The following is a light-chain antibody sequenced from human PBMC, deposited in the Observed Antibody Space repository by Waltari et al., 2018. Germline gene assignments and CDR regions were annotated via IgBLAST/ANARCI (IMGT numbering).Light chain of an antibody. CDR3: QQSYSTPWT. CDR2: AAY. J-gene: IGKJ1*01. V-gene: IGKV1-39*01. CDR1: KSISSY. Sequence: DIQMTQSPSSLSASVGDRVPITCRASKSISSYLNWYQQKPGKAPKLLIYAAYRLQSGVPSMFSGSGSGTAFTLTISSLQPEDFATYYCQQSYSTPWTFGQGTTVEIK.